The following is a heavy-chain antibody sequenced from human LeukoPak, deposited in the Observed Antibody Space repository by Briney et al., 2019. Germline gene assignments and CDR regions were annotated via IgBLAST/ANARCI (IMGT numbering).Heavy chain of an antibody. D-gene: IGHD2-8*01. Sequence: GGSLRLSCAASGFTLSTYDMHWVRQAPGKGLEWVAFTRYDGSNKYYADSVKGRFTVSRDNSKSILYLQMNSLRAEDTTIYYCTKDRCSNGIGCYYYYMDVWGKGTTVTISS. CDR3: TKDRCSNGIGCYYYYMDV. CDR1: GFTLSTYD. CDR2: TRYDGSNK. J-gene: IGHJ6*03. V-gene: IGHV3-30*02.